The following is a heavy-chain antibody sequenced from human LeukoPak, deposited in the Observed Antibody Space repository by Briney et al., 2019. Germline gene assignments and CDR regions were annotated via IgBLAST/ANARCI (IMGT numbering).Heavy chain of an antibody. CDR2: INPNSGGT. D-gene: IGHD5-12*01. V-gene: IGHV1-2*04. Sequence: ASVKVSCKASGYTFTGYYMHWVRQAPGQGLEWMGWINPNSGGTNYAQKFQGWVTMTRDTSISTAYMELSRLRSDDTAVYYCARATSARGGYDSYRGFGYYYYGMDVWGQGTTVTVSS. J-gene: IGHJ6*02. CDR1: GYTFTGYY. CDR3: ARATSARGGYDSYRGFGYYYYGMDV.